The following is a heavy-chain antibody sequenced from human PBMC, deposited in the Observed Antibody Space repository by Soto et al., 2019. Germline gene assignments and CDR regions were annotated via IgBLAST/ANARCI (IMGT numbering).Heavy chain of an antibody. CDR3: ARLTAAGRGWVYFDY. J-gene: IGHJ4*02. D-gene: IGHD6-13*01. CDR1: GYSFTSYW. V-gene: IGHV5-51*01. Sequence: GESLKISCKGSGYSFTSYWIGWVRQMPGKGLEWMGIIYPGDSDTRYSPSFQGQVTISADKSISTAYLQWSSLKASDTAMYYCARLTAAGRGWVYFDYWGQGTLVTVSS. CDR2: IYPGDSDT.